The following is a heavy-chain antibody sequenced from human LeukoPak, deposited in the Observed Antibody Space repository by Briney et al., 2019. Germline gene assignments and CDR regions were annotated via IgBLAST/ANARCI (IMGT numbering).Heavy chain of an antibody. Sequence: AGGSLRLSCAASGFTFSSYGMHWVRQAPGKGLEWVAVISHDGSNKYYADSVKGRFTISRDNSKNTLYLQMNSLRAEDTAVYYCAKSYDLFDYWGQGTLVTVSS. CDR2: ISHDGSNK. D-gene: IGHD3-3*01. CDR1: GFTFSSYG. J-gene: IGHJ4*02. CDR3: AKSYDLFDY. V-gene: IGHV3-30*18.